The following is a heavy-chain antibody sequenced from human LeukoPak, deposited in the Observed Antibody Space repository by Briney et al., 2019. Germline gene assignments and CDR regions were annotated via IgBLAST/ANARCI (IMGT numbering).Heavy chain of an antibody. D-gene: IGHD4-17*01. Sequence: GGSLRLSCAASGFTVSTNYMNWVRQAPGRGLEWVSGISDSGVTTYHADSVKGRFTISRDNSKNTLYLQMNSLRAEDTALYYCAKSRGQYGDYLFYYYGMDVWGQGTTVTVSS. V-gene: IGHV3-23*01. CDR3: AKSRGQYGDYLFYYYGMDV. J-gene: IGHJ6*02. CDR1: GFTVSTNY. CDR2: ISDSGVTT.